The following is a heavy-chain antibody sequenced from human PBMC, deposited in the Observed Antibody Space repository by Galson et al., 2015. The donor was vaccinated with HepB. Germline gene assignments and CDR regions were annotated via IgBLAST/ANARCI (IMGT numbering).Heavy chain of an antibody. CDR2: IIPIFGTT. D-gene: IGHD3-3*01. CDR1: GDSFSIYA. J-gene: IGHJ4*02. Sequence: SVKVSCKASGDSFSIYAMSWVRQAPGQGLEWMGGIIPIFGTTNYAQKFQGRVTLIADKSTSTAYMELSSLTSEDTAVYFCARAVPEGFDFWSGYSHFDSWGQGTVVTVSS. CDR3: ARAVPEGFDFWSGYSHFDS. V-gene: IGHV1-69*06.